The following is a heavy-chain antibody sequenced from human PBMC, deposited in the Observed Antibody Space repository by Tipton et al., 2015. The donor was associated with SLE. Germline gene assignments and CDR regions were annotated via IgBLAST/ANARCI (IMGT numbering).Heavy chain of an antibody. CDR2: IYQTGST. Sequence: TLSLTCAVSGDSISSGKWWSWVHQSPGKGLEWIGEIYQTGSTNHNPSLKSRVTMSVDKSKNQFSLKLTSVTAADTAVYYCARLFTYSDSWFDYWGQGTLVTVSS. V-gene: IGHV4-4*02. CDR3: ARLFTYSDSWFDY. J-gene: IGHJ5*01. D-gene: IGHD1-26*01. CDR1: GDSISSGKW.